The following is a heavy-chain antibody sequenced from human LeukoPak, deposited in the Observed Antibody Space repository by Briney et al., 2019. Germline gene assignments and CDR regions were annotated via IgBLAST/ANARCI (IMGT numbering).Heavy chain of an antibody. CDR1: GFTFSSYG. Sequence: GGSLRLSCAASGFTFSSYGMHWVRQAPGKGLEWVAVMSYDGSKKYYADSVKGRFTISRDNSKNTLYLQMNSLRAEDTAVYYCAGASDYYGSGSYDNYWGQGTLVTVSS. J-gene: IGHJ4*02. CDR2: MSYDGSKK. V-gene: IGHV3-30*03. D-gene: IGHD3-10*01. CDR3: AGASDYYGSGSYDNY.